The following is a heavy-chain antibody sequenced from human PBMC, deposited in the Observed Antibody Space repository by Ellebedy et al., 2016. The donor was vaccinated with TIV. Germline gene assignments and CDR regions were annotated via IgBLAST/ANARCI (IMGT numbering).Heavy chain of an antibody. Sequence: GSLRLSCTVSGGSIRSYYWSWIRQPPGKGLEWIGNIYYSVNTNYNPSLKSRVTISEDTSKNQFSLKLSSVTAADTAVYYCAGSSGSSRIDYWGQGTLVTVSS. CDR2: IYYSVNT. CDR1: GGSIRSYY. D-gene: IGHD6-6*01. J-gene: IGHJ4*02. V-gene: IGHV4-59*01. CDR3: AGSSGSSRIDY.